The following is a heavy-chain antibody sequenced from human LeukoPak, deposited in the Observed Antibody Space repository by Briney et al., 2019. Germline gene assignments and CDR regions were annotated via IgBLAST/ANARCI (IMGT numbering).Heavy chain of an antibody. CDR2: VWYDGRNR. J-gene: IGHJ5*02. CDR3: ARLWGGNGYSGGSLNL. V-gene: IGHV3-33*01. CDR1: GYTFSRHG. D-gene: IGHD3-16*01. Sequence: GGSLRLSCAASGYTFSRHGIHWVRQAPGKGLEWVSVVWYDGRNRDYADSVKGRFTISKDNSNTMVFLQMDRLRAEDTAVYYCARLWGGNGYSGGSLNLWGQGTLVTVSS.